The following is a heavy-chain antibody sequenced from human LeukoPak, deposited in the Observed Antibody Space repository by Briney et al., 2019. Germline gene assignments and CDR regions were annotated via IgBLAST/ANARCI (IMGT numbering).Heavy chain of an antibody. V-gene: IGHV1-69*05. Sequence: SVKVSCKASGGTFRSYAISWVRQAPGQGLERMGRIIPIFGTANYAQKFQVRVTITTDESTSTAYMELSSLRSEDTAVYYCARDQYDILTGYRLDYWGQGTLVTVSS. D-gene: IGHD3-9*01. CDR1: GGTFRSYA. J-gene: IGHJ4*02. CDR3: ARDQYDILTGYRLDY. CDR2: IIPIFGTA.